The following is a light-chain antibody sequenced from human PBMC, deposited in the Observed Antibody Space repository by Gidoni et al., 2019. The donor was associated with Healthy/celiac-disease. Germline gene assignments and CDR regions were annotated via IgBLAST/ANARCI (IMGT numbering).Light chain of an antibody. J-gene: IGKJ1*01. CDR2: GAS. V-gene: IGKV3-15*01. CDR3: QQCNSWPRT. CDR1: QSVSSN. Sequence: EIVMTQSPATLSVSPGERATLSCRASQSVSSNLAWFQQKPGQAPRLRIYGASTRATGIPARFSGSGSGTEFTLTISSLQSEDFAVYYCQQCNSWPRTFGQGTKVEIK.